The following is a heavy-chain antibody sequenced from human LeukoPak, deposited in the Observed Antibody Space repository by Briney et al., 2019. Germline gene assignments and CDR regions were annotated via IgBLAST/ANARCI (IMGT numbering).Heavy chain of an antibody. V-gene: IGHV3-64D*06. CDR2: ISSNGGST. Sequence: GGSLRLSCSASGFTFTTSAIHWVRQAPGKGLEYVSAISSNGGSTYYADSVKGRFAISRDNSKNTLYLQMSSLRPEDTAVYYCVKDRYCSSTTCYAAFDVWGQGRMVAVSS. D-gene: IGHD2-2*01. CDR3: VKDRYCSSTTCYAAFDV. CDR1: GFTFTTSA. J-gene: IGHJ3*01.